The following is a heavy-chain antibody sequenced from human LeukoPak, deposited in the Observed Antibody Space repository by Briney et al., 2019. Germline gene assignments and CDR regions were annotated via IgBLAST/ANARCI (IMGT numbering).Heavy chain of an antibody. D-gene: IGHD2-15*01. CDR1: GYSFSSYD. CDR3: ARVLRYYYGMDV. CDR2: MNPNSGNT. V-gene: IGHV1-8*01. J-gene: IGHJ6*02. Sequence: ASVKVSCKASGYSFSSYDINWVRQAPGQGLQWIGWMNPNSGNTDYAQKFQGRVTMTWDTSIKTAYMELTSLTSEDTAVYYCARVLRYYYGMDVWGQGTTVTVSS.